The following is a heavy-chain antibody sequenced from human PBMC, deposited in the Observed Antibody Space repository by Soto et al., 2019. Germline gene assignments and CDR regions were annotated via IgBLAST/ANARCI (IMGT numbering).Heavy chain of an antibody. CDR2: IYYSGST. D-gene: IGHD3-9*01. J-gene: IGHJ5*02. CDR3: ARPTNDILTGYFYNWFDP. CDR1: GGSISSSSYY. Sequence: PSETLSLTCTVSGGSISSSSYYWGWIRQPPGKGLEWIGSIYYSGSTYYNPSLKSRVTISVDTSKNQFSLKLSSVTAADTAVYYCARPTNDILTGYFYNWFDPWGQGTLVTVSS. V-gene: IGHV4-39*01.